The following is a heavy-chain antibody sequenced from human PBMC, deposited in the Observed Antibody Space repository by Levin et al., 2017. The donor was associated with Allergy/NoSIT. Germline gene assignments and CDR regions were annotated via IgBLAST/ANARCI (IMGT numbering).Heavy chain of an antibody. CDR1: GGSFSGYY. J-gene: IGHJ4*02. CDR2: ISHSGNT. Sequence: PSETLSLTCTVYGGSFSGYYWTWIRQPPGKGLEWIGEISHSGNTNYSPSLKSRVTISVDTSRNQFSLRLSSVTAADPAIYYCASVGYRHGCLLDYWGQGTLVTVSS. D-gene: IGHD5-18*01. V-gene: IGHV4-34*01. CDR3: ASVGYRHGCLLDY.